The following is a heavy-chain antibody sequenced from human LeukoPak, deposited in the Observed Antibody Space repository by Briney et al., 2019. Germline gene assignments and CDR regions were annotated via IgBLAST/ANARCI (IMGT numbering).Heavy chain of an antibody. J-gene: IGHJ4*02. Sequence: PSETLSLTCTVSGGSISSGYYWGWIRQPPGKGLEWIGSIYHSGSTYYNPSLKSRVTISVDTSKNQFSLKLSSVTAADTAVYYCARGGDGSDYWGQGTLVTVSS. D-gene: IGHD5-24*01. CDR2: IYHSGST. V-gene: IGHV4-38-2*02. CDR1: GGSISSGYY. CDR3: ARGGDGSDY.